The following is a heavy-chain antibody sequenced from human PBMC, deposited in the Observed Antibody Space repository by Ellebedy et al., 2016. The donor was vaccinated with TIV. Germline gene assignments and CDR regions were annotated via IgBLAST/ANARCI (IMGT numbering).Heavy chain of an antibody. D-gene: IGHD4-23*01. V-gene: IGHV3-66*01. CDR2: IYSGGST. CDR3: ARDRLGGNRSTRDYYFDY. J-gene: IGHJ4*02. Sequence: GESLKISCVVSGFIVSSKYMSWVRQAPGKGPEWVAVIYSGGSTYYSDSVKGRFTISRDGAKNTLYLQMNSLRAEDTAVYYCARDRLGGNRSTRDYYFDYWGQGTLVTVSS. CDR1: GFIVSSKY.